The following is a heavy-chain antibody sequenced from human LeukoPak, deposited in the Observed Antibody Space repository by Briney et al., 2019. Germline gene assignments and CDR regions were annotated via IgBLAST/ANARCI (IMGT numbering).Heavy chain of an antibody. CDR1: GFTFRTSG. CDR2: ISSSGTTI. V-gene: IGHV3-48*01. J-gene: IGHJ4*02. D-gene: IGHD1-26*01. Sequence: GGSLRLSCAASGFTFRTSGMNWVRPAPGKGLEWVSYISSSGTTISYAQSVKGRFTITRDNAQNSLTLHMNTLRAADTAVYYCAKDGGTHFDHWGQGTLVTVSS. CDR3: AKDGGTHFDH.